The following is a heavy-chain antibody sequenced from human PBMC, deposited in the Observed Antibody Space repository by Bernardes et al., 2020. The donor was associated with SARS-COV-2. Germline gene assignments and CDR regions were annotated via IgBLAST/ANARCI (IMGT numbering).Heavy chain of an antibody. Sequence: GGSLRLSCSASGFTFSSYSMHWVRQAPGKGLEYVSGIRSDGDNKQYADSVEDRFTISRDNSKDTLYLQLTSLRLEDTAVYYCVKADDKFFRPSSGWGGHVLYNRGQGSRLTVYS. J-gene: IGHJ4*02. CDR2: IRSDGDNK. D-gene: IGHD6-19*01. CDR1: GFTFSSYS. V-gene: IGHV3-64D*06. CDR3: VKADDKFFRPSSGWGGHVLYN.